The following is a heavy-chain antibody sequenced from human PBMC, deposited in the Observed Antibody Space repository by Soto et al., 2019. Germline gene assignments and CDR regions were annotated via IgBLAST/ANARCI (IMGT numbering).Heavy chain of an antibody. CDR2: FDPEDGET. V-gene: IGHV1-24*01. D-gene: IGHD4-17*01. Sequence: ASVKVSCKVSGYTLTELSMHWVRQAPGKGLEWMGGFDPEDGETIYAQKFQGRVTMTEDTSTDTAYMELSSLRSEDTAVYYCATVVGTYTVTDRPGWYFDLWGRGTLVTVSS. J-gene: IGHJ2*01. CDR1: GYTLTELS. CDR3: ATVVGTYTVTDRPGWYFDL.